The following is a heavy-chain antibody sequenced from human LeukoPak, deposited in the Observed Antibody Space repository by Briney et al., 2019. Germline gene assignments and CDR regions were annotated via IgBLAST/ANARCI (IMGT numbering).Heavy chain of an antibody. V-gene: IGHV1-46*01. CDR1: GDSFTTYY. CDR2: INPKDGST. J-gene: IGHJ5*02. D-gene: IGHD2-2*01. CDR3: ARDRGCTTSSCYRTGLRWFDP. Sequence: ASVKVSCKTSGDSFTTYYFHCVRQAPGRGLEWVATINPKDGSTDSAENFRGRVTLTRDTSTTTLYMDLHSLESADTAVYYCARDRGCTTSSCYRTGLRWFDPWGQGTLVIVSS.